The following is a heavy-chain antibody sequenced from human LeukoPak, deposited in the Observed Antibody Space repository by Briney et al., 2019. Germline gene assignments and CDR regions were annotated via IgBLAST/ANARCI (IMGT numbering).Heavy chain of an antibody. D-gene: IGHD2-2*01. CDR1: GFTVSNDY. Sequence: GGSLRLSCAASGFTVSNDYMTWVRQAPGKGLEWVSVLYSGGSPYYSGSVKGRFTISRDNSNNTVYLQMNSLRADDTALYFCARMPSGLRSRGLDVWGPGTTVTVSS. CDR2: LYSGGSP. CDR3: ARMPSGLRSRGLDV. V-gene: IGHV3-66*01. J-gene: IGHJ6*02.